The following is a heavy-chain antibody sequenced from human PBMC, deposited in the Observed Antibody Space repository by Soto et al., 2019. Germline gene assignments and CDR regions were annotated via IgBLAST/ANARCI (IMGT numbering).Heavy chain of an antibody. Sequence: EVQLVESVGDMVQPGRSLKLSCVGSGYSFEDYSMHWVRQAPGKGLEWVSGISWNGNFTGYADSVKGRFTISRDNAKNSLFLQMRSLRLEDTALYYCVGGSWFDWGQGTLVTVSS. D-gene: IGHD2-15*01. CDR3: VGGSWFD. V-gene: IGHV3-9*01. J-gene: IGHJ4*02. CDR1: GYSFEDYS. CDR2: ISWNGNFT.